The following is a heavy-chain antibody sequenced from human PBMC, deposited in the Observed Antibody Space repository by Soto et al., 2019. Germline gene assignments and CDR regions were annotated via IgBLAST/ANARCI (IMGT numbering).Heavy chain of an antibody. D-gene: IGHD6-19*01. J-gene: IGHJ4*02. CDR3: ARDSPSSGWYYFDY. CDR2: ISYDGSNK. V-gene: IGHV3-30-3*01. Sequence: QVQLVESGGGVVQPGRSLRLSCAASGFTFSSYAMHWVRQAPGKGLEWVAVISYDGSNKYYADSVKGRFTISRDNSKNTLYLQMNSLRAEDTAVYYCARDSPSSGWYYFDYWGQGTLVTVSS. CDR1: GFTFSSYA.